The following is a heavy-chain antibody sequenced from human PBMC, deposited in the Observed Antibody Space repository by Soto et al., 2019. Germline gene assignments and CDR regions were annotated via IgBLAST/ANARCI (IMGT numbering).Heavy chain of an antibody. CDR2: IYHSGST. D-gene: IGHD3-22*01. CDR1: GGSISSSNW. V-gene: IGHV4-4*02. J-gene: IGHJ6*02. Sequence: ASETLSLTCAVSGGSISSSNWWSWVRQPPGKGLEWIGEIYHSGSTNSNPSLKSRVTISVDKSKNQFSLKLSSVTAADTAVYYCPRVYYGDRVYGMVVWGQGTTVTVSS. CDR3: PRVYYGDRVYGMVV.